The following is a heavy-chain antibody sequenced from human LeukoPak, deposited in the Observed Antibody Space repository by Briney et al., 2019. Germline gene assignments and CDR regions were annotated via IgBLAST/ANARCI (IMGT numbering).Heavy chain of an antibody. CDR2: ISGSGGST. V-gene: IGHV3-23*01. CDR3: AKEDYDYVWGSYRSTPTFDY. J-gene: IGHJ4*02. D-gene: IGHD3-16*02. CDR1: GFTFSSYA. Sequence: PGGSLRLSCAASGFTFSSYAMSWVRQAPGKGLEWVSAISGSGGSTYYADSVKSRFTISRDNSKNTLYLQMNSLRAEDTAVYYCAKEDYDYVWGSYRSTPTFDYWGQGTLVTVSS.